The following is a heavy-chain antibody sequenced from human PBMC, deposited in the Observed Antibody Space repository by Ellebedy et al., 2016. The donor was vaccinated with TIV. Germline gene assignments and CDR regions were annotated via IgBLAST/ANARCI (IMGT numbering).Heavy chain of an antibody. Sequence: SETLSLXXTVSGDSISSYYWSWFRQPPGKGLEWIGYIDYSGSTNYNPSLKSRVTISVETSKNQFSLRLSSVTAADTAVYYCARVKWEPSAEYFQHWGQGTLVTVSS. J-gene: IGHJ1*01. CDR3: ARVKWEPSAEYFQH. D-gene: IGHD1-26*01. V-gene: IGHV4-59*01. CDR1: GDSISSYY. CDR2: IDYSGST.